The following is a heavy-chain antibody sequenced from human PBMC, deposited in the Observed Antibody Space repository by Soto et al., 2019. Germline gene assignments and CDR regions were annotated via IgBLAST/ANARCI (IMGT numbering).Heavy chain of an antibody. V-gene: IGHV3-33*01. J-gene: IGHJ6*02. CDR3: ARGWGYYYGSGSYLNYYGMDV. CDR2: IWYDGSNK. CDR1: GFTFSSYG. Sequence: GESLKISCAASGFTFSSYGMHWVRQAPGKGLEWVAVIWYDGSNKYYADSVKGRFTISRDNSKNTLYLQMNSLRAEDTAVYYCARGWGYYYGSGSYLNYYGMDVWGQGTTVTVSS. D-gene: IGHD3-10*01.